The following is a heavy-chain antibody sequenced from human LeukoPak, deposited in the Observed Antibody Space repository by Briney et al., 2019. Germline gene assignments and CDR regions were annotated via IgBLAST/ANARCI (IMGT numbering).Heavy chain of an antibody. V-gene: IGHV4-34*01. J-gene: IGHJ4*02. CDR1: GGSFSGYY. CDR3: ARLGCSSTSCSLLDY. CDR2: INHSGST. D-gene: IGHD2-2*01. Sequence: SETLSLTCAVYGGSFSGYYWSWIRQPPGKGLEWIGEINHSGSTNYNPSLKSRVTISVDTSKNQFSLKLSSVTAADTAVYYCARLGCSSTSCSLLDYWGQGTLVTVSS.